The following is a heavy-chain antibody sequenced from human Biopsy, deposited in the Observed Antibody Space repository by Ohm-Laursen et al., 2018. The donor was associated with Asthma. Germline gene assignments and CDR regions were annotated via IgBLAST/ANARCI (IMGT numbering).Heavy chain of an antibody. V-gene: IGHV3-11*01. J-gene: IGHJ4*02. D-gene: IGHD6-19*01. CDR3: SRDSYSSGLYDDFES. CDR2: INGKSNSI. CDR1: GFTFSDYY. Sequence: SQRLSCSASGFTFSDYYMSWIRQAPGKGLEWISYINGKSNSIEYADSVKGRFTISRDNAKNSLYLQMNSLRAEDTAVYYCSRDSYSSGLYDDFESWGQGTPVTVSS.